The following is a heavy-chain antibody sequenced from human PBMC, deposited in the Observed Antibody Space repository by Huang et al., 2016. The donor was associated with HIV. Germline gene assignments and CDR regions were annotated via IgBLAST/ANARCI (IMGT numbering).Heavy chain of an antibody. J-gene: IGHJ6*02. CDR1: GYSFATEW. D-gene: IGHD5-18*01. Sequence: EEQLVQSGAEVKKPGESLKISCEGSGYSFATEWIGWVRPMPGKGLEWMVISSPDDSDTRYSPSFQGQGSIAADKSISTAYLQGSSLKASDTAMYYCARLDTARNYYYYGLDVWGQGTSVIVSS. V-gene: IGHV5-51*01. CDR2: SSPDDSDT. CDR3: ARLDTARNYYYYGLDV.